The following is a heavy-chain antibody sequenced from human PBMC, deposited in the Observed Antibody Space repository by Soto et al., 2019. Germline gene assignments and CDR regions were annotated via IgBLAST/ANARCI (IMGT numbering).Heavy chain of an antibody. J-gene: IGHJ4*02. CDR3: ARDPNYYDSSGYYPYYFDY. CDR2: ISSSSSTI. D-gene: IGHD3-22*01. CDR1: GFTFSSYS. V-gene: IGHV3-48*02. Sequence: VQLVESGGGVVQPGRSLRLSCAASGFTFSSYSMNWVRQAPGKGLEWVSYISSSSSTIYYADSVKGRFTISRDNAKNSLYLQMNSLRDEDTAVYYCARDPNYYDSSGYYPYYFDYWGQGTLVTVSS.